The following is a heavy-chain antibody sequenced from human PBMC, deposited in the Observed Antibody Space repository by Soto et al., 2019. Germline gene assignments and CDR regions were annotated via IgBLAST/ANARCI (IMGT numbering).Heavy chain of an antibody. D-gene: IGHD5-12*01. CDR3: ARQVLYSGYDISLYHWFDP. Sequence: QLQLQESGPGLVKPSETLSLTCTVSGGSISSSSYYWGWIRQPPGKGLEWIGSIYYSGSTYYNPSLDSRVTISVDTSENQFSLKLSSVTASDTAVYSCARQVLYSGYDISLYHWFDPGGQGTLVTVSS. V-gene: IGHV4-39*01. CDR1: GGSISSSSYY. CDR2: IYYSGST. J-gene: IGHJ5*02.